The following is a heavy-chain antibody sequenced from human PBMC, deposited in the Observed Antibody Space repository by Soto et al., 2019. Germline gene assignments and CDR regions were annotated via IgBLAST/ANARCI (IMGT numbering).Heavy chain of an antibody. CDR3: ARDLVRGSYYYHGMDV. Sequence: GGSLRLSFAASGFTFSSYWMHWVRRAPGKGLVGVSRINSDGSSTSYADSVKGRFTISRDNAKNTLYLQMNSLSAEDKAGYYCARDLVRGSYYYHGMDVWGQGTMVTVSS. D-gene: IGHD1-26*01. CDR2: INSDGSST. V-gene: IGHV3-74*01. CDR1: GFTFSSYW. J-gene: IGHJ6*02.